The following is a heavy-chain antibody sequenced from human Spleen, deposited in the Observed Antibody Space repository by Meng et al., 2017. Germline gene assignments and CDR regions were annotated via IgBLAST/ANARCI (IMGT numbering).Heavy chain of an antibody. CDR2: ITPGSGNT. D-gene: IGHD6-19*01. V-gene: IGHV1-3*01. J-gene: IGHJ5*02. CDR1: GYTFTSYA. Sequence: QVQLVQSGAEVMKPGASVKVSCKASGYTFTSYAIHWVRQAPGQSLEWMGWITPGSGNTKYSQKFQGRVTITADTSASTAYMELSTLRSEDTAVYYCARDFTSGSSGDPWGQGTLVTVSS. CDR3: ARDFTSGSSGDP.